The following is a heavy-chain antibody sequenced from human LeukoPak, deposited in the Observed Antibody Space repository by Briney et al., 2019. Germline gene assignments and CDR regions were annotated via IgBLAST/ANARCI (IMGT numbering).Heavy chain of an antibody. CDR1: GLTFSSYG. Sequence: PGKPLRLSCAASGLTFSSYGTHWVRQAPGKGLVWVAVTRYDGSNTYYADSVKGRFTISRDNSKNSLYLQMNSLRAEDTAVYYCARVARVSGNYYYYGMDVWGKGTTATVSS. CDR2: TRYDGSNT. J-gene: IGHJ6*04. V-gene: IGHV3-33*01. D-gene: IGHD6-13*01. CDR3: ARVARVSGNYYYYGMDV.